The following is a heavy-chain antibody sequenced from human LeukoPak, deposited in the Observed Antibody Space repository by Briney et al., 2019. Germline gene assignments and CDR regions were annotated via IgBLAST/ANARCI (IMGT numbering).Heavy chain of an antibody. D-gene: IGHD3-22*01. Sequence: PSETLSLTCTVSGGSISSYYWSWIRKPAGKGLEWIGRIYTSGSTNYNPSLKSRVTMSVDTSKNQFSLKLSSVTAADTAVYYCARAPYYYDSNNDAFAIWGQGTMVTVSS. CDR3: ARAPYYYDSNNDAFAI. V-gene: IGHV4-4*07. CDR2: IYTSGST. CDR1: GGSISSYY. J-gene: IGHJ3*02.